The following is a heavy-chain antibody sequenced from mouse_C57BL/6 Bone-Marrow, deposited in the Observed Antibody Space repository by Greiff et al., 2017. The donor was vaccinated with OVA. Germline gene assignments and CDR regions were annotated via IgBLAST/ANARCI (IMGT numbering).Heavy chain of an antibody. CDR3: VRHEGGYDFAY. Sequence: EVQLVESGGGLVQPKGSLKLSCAASGFSFNTYAMNWVRQAPGKGLEWVARIRSKSNNYATYYADSVKDRFTISRDDSESMLYLQMNNLKTEDTAMYYCVRHEGGYDFAYWGQGTLVTVSA. CDR1: GFSFNTYA. CDR2: IRSKSNNYAT. V-gene: IGHV10-1*01. D-gene: IGHD2-2*01. J-gene: IGHJ3*01.